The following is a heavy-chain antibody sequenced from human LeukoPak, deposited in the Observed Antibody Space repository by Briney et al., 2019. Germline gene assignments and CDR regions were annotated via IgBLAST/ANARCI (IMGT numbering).Heavy chain of an antibody. CDR1: GFTYIYYG. J-gene: IGHJ4*02. CDR2: IRNDGSNK. D-gene: IGHD2-15*01. Sequence: GGSLRLSCAASGFTYIYYGMHWVRQAPGKGPEWVAFIRNDGSNKYYADSVKGRFTISIDNSKNTLYLQMNSLRAEDTAVYYCASLSVGAAVDYWGQGTLVTVSS. V-gene: IGHV3-30*02. CDR3: ASLSVGAAVDY.